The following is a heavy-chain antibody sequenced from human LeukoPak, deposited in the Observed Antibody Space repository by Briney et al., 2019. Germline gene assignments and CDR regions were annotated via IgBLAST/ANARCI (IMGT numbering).Heavy chain of an antibody. D-gene: IGHD5-24*01. J-gene: IGHJ4*02. Sequence: GGSLRLSCAVSGLTFNNYAMSWVRQAPGKGLEWVSGISWNSGSIGYADSVKGRFTISRDNAKNSLYLQTNSLRAEDTALYYCAKGYRKGRWLPLDYWGQGTLVTVSS. CDR3: AKGYRKGRWLPLDY. V-gene: IGHV3-9*01. CDR1: GLTFNNYA. CDR2: ISWNSGSI.